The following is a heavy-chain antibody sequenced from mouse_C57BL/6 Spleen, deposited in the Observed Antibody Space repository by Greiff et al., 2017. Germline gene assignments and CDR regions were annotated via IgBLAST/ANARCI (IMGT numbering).Heavy chain of an antibody. J-gene: IGHJ4*01. D-gene: IGHD2-5*01. Sequence: EVKLLQSGGGLVQPGGSLKLSCAASGIDFSRYWMSWVRRAPGKGLEWIGEINPDSSTINYAPSLKDKFIISRDNAKNTLYLQMSKVRSEDTALYYCARPYSNSYYYAMDYWGQGTSVTVSS. V-gene: IGHV4-1*01. CDR3: ARPYSNSYYYAMDY. CDR2: INPDSSTI. CDR1: GIDFSRYW.